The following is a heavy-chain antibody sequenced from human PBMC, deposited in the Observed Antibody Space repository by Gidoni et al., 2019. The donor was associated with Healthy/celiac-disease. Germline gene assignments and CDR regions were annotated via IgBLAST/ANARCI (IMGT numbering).Heavy chain of an antibody. V-gene: IGHV4-39*01. CDR3: ARLINYSNYYFDY. CDR2: IYYSGST. Sequence: QLQLQDSGPGLVKPSETLSLTCTVPGGSISSSSYYWGWNRQPPGKGLGWIGSIYYSGSTTSNQALKRRVTISVDTAKNKFSLKLSSVTAADTAVYYCARLINYSNYYFDYWGQGTLVTVSS. CDR1: GGSISSSSYY. D-gene: IGHD4-4*01. J-gene: IGHJ4*02.